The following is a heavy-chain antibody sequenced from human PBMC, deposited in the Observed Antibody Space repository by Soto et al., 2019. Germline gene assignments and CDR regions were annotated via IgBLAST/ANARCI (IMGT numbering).Heavy chain of an antibody. CDR3: ARTIFGVPFDY. V-gene: IGHV1-3*01. D-gene: IGHD3-3*01. CDR1: GYTFTNYA. J-gene: IGHJ4*02. CDR2: INAGNGNT. Sequence: ASVKVSCKASGYTFTNYAMHWVRQAPGQGLEWMGWINAGNGNTRYSQKFLGRVTITMDTSASTAYMELSSLRSEDTAVYYCARTIFGVPFDYWGQGTLVTVSS.